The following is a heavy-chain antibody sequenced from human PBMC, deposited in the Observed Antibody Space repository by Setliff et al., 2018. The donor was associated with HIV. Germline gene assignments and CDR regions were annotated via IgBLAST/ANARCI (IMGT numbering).Heavy chain of an antibody. J-gene: IGHJ4*02. V-gene: IGHV4-4*07. Sequence: SETLSLTCTVSGGSISSYYWSWIRQPAGKGLEWIGRIYTSGSTNYNPSLKSRVTMSVDTSKNQFSLKLSSVTAADTAVYYCAREESTEDYDRSSDTFDYWGQGTLVTVSS. D-gene: IGHD3-22*01. CDR1: GGSISSYY. CDR2: IYTSGST. CDR3: AREESTEDYDRSSDTFDY.